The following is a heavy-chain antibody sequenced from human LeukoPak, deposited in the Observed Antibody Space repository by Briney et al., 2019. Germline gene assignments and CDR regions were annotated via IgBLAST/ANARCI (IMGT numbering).Heavy chain of an antibody. D-gene: IGHD3-10*01. CDR3: AKDRLGTMVRGVIIGAIDY. V-gene: IGHV3-48*01. CDR2: ISSSSSTI. CDR1: GFTFSSYS. J-gene: IGHJ4*02. Sequence: PGGSLRLSCAASGFTFSSYSMNWVRQAPGKGLEWVSYISSSSSTIYYADSVKGRFTISRDNSKNTLYLQMNSLRAEDTAVYYCAKDRLGTMVRGVIIGAIDYWGQGTLVTVSS.